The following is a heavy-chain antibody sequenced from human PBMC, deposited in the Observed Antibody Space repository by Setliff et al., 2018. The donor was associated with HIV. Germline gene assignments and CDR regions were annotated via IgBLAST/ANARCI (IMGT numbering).Heavy chain of an antibody. CDR2: IYTSGST. CDR1: GGSISSYY. V-gene: IGHV4-4*07. J-gene: IGHJ6*03. CDR3: ARRGYRSRWYASDHYYIDV. D-gene: IGHD6-13*01. Sequence: PSETLSLTCTVSGGSISSYYWSWIRQPAGKGLEWIGRIYTSGSTNYNPSLKSRVTISVDTSKNQFSLKLSSVTAADTAVYYCARRGYRSRWYASDHYYIDVWGKGTTVTVSS.